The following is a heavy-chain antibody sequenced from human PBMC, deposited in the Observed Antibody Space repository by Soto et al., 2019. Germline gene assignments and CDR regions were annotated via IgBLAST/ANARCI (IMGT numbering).Heavy chain of an antibody. CDR2: LYYGRSA. CDR3: ALRSMAVVPEY. V-gene: IGHV4-59*01. J-gene: IGHJ4*02. Sequence: QVQLKESGPGLVKPSETLSLTCAVSGDSISSYYCMWIRQPPGQGLESIGYLYYGRSANYNPSLKSRVTLSVDTSTNQGSLTLSSMTAADTAVYYCALRSMAVVPEYWGQGTLVTVSS. CDR1: GDSISSYY. D-gene: IGHD3-22*01.